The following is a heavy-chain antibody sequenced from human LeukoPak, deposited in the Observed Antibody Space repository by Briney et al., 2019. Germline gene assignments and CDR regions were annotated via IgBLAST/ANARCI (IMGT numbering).Heavy chain of an antibody. D-gene: IGHD3-9*01. Sequence: PGGSLRLSCAASGFTFSSYSMNWVRQAPGKGLEWVSSISSSSSYIYYADSVKGRFTISRDNAKNSLYLQMNSLRAEDTAVYYCAKDSLVYDILTGYYYYYGMDVWGQGTTVTVSS. CDR3: AKDSLVYDILTGYYYYYGMDV. CDR1: GFTFSSYS. CDR2: ISSSSSYI. V-gene: IGHV3-21*04. J-gene: IGHJ6*02.